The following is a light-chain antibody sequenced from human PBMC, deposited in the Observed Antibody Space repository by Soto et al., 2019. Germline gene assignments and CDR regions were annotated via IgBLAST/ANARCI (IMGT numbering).Light chain of an antibody. CDR3: QKYNSASLT. CDR2: GTS. Sequence: DIPMTQSPSSLSASVGDRVTITCRASQRIDNYLAWYQQKPGKSPKLLIYGTSTLQSGVPSRFSGSGSGTDFTLTISSLQPEDVATYYCQKYNSASLTFGGGTKVEIK. V-gene: IGKV1-27*01. J-gene: IGKJ4*01. CDR1: QRIDNY.